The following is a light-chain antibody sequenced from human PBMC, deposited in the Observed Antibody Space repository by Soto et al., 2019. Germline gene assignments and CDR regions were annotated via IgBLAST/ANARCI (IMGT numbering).Light chain of an antibody. J-gene: IGKJ1*01. CDR1: QSVSSSY. CDR2: GAS. V-gene: IGKV3-20*01. CDR3: QHYGSSPWT. Sequence: EIVLTQSPGTLSLSPGERATLSCRASQSVSSSYLAWYQQKPGQDPRLLIDGASSRATGIPDRFSGSGSGTDFTLTISRLEPEDFAVYYCQHYGSSPWTFGQGTKVEIK.